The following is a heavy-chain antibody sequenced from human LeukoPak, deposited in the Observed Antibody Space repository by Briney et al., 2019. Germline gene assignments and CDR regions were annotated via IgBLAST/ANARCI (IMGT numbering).Heavy chain of an antibody. D-gene: IGHD3-22*01. CDR3: ARRDTSSGYYVFIY. CDR1: GGSISSGSYY. V-gene: IGHV4-39*01. J-gene: IGHJ4*02. Sequence: KPSETLSLTCTVSGGSISSGSYYWGWIRQPPGKGLEWIGSIYYSGSTNYNPSLKSRVTISVDTSKYQFSLKLSSVTAADTAVYYCARRDTSSGYYVFIYWGQGTLVTVSS. CDR2: IYYSGST.